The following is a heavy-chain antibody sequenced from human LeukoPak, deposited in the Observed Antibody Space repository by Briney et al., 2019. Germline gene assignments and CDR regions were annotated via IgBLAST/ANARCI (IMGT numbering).Heavy chain of an antibody. Sequence: GASVKVSCKASGGTFSSYAMSWVRQAPGKGLEWVSAISGSGGSTYYADSVKGRFTISRDNSKNTLYLQMNSLRAEDTAVYYCAKAERITMVRGVIRNAFDIWGQGTMVTVSS. CDR2: ISGSGGST. V-gene: IGHV3-23*01. CDR3: AKAERITMVRGVIRNAFDI. CDR1: GGTFSSYA. D-gene: IGHD3-10*01. J-gene: IGHJ3*02.